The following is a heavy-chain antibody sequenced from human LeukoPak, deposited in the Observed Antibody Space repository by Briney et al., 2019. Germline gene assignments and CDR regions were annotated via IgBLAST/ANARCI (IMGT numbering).Heavy chain of an antibody. J-gene: IGHJ4*02. Sequence: SETLSLTCTVSGGSISSYYWSWIRQPAGKGLEWIGRIYTSGSTNYNPSLKSRVTMSVDTSKNQFSLKLSSLTAADTAGYYCARHDYCTSTNCYAGFDYWGQGTLVTVSS. CDR1: GGSISSYY. D-gene: IGHD2-2*01. V-gene: IGHV4-4*07. CDR2: IYTSGST. CDR3: ARHDYCTSTNCYAGFDY.